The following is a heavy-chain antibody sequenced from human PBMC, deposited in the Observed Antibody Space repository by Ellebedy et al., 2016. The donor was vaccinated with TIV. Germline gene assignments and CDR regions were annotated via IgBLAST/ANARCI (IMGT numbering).Heavy chain of an antibody. CDR3: ARDPANSGYYYGSGSYPPLYYFDY. V-gene: IGHV1-46*01. CDR1: GYTFTSYF. J-gene: IGHJ4*02. CDR2: INPSGGST. Sequence: ASVKVSXKASGYTFTSYFMHWVRQAPGQGLEWMGIINPSGGSTSYAQKFQGRVTMTRDTSTSTVYMELSSLRSEDTAVYYCARDPANSGYYYGSGSYPPLYYFDYWGQGTLVTVSS. D-gene: IGHD3-10*01.